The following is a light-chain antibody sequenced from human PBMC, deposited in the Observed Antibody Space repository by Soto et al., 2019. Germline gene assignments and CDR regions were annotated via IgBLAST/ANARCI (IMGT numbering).Light chain of an antibody. J-gene: IGKJ3*01. CDR1: QRVRGS. V-gene: IGKV3-11*01. CDR3: QQRSNWPT. CDR2: DAS. Sequence: EIVLTHSPATLSLSPGERATLSCRASQRVRGSLAWYQQKPGQAPRLLIYDASNRATGIPARFSGGGSGTDFTLTISSLEPEDFAVYYCQQRSNWPTFGPGTKVDIK.